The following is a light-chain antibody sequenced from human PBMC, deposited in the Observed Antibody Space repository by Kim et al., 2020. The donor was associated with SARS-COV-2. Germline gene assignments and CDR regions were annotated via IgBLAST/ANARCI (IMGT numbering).Light chain of an antibody. CDR2: DAT. J-gene: IGKJ2*01. CDR3: QQYDNLPYT. CDR1: QDINNY. V-gene: IGKV1-33*01. Sequence: SASVGDRVTITCQASQDINNYVNWYQQKPGKAPKLLIYDATNLQTGVPSRFSGSGSGTDFTFTISSLQPEDIATYYCQQYDNLPYTFGQGTKLEI.